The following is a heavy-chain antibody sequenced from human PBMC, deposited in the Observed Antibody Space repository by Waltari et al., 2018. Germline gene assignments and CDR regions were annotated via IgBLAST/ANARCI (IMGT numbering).Heavy chain of an antibody. CDR3: ARDKLGYCSGGSCLSPDY. J-gene: IGHJ4*02. CDR1: GYTFTGYY. CDR2: INPNSGGT. Sequence: QVQLVQSGAEVKKPGASVKVSCKASGYTFTGYYMHWVRQAPGQGLEWMGRINPNSGGTNYAQKFQGRVTMTRDTSISTAYMELSRLRSDDTVVYYCARDKLGYCSGGSCLSPDYWGQGTLVTVSS. V-gene: IGHV1-2*05. D-gene: IGHD2-15*01.